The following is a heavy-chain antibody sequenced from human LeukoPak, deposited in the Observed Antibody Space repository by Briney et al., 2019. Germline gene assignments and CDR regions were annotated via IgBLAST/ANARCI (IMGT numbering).Heavy chain of an antibody. Sequence: SETLSLTCVVSGYSISSGYYWGWIRQPPGKGLEWIGSIYHSGSTYYNPSLKSRATISVDMSKNPFSMKLSSVTAADPAVYYGARDSSGWIGYFDYSGQGTLVTVSS. CDR3: ARDSSGWIGYFDY. V-gene: IGHV4-38-2*02. CDR1: GYSISSGYY. CDR2: IYHSGST. D-gene: IGHD6-19*01. J-gene: IGHJ4*02.